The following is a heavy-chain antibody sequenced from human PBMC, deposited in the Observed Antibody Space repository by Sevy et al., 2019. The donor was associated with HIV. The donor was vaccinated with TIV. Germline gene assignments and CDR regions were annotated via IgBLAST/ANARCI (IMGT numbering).Heavy chain of an antibody. CDR3: TAHPSLSCAMMVVAEGGMDV. Sequence: GGSLRLSCLASGFTFSDPWMSWVRQAPGKGLEWVGRIKSKADGGTTDYAAPVKGRFTISRDDSKNTLYLQMESLQTVEKAVYYGTAHPSLSCAMMVVAEGGMDVWGQGTTVTVSS. CDR2: IKSKADGGTT. CDR1: GFTFSDPW. V-gene: IGHV3-15*01. J-gene: IGHJ6*02. D-gene: IGHD3-22*01.